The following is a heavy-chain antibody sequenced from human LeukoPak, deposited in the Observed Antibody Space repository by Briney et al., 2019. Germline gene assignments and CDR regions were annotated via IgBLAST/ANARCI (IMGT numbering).Heavy chain of an antibody. D-gene: IGHD4-23*01. Sequence: GASVTVSSKASGYTFTIYYMHWVRQAPGQGLEWMGIINPSGGSTSYAQKFQGRVTMTRDMSTSTDYMDLSSLRSEDTAVYYCARDNSVEDTAWWFDPWGQGTLVTVSS. CDR3: ARDNSVEDTAWWFDP. J-gene: IGHJ5*02. CDR2: INPSGGST. CDR1: GYTFTIYY. V-gene: IGHV1-46*01.